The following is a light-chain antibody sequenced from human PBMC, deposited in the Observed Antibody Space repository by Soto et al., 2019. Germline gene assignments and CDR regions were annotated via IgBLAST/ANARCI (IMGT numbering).Light chain of an antibody. Sequence: QSVLTQPPSASGTPGQRVTISCSGSSSNIGSNTVNWYQQLPGTAPKLLIYSSNQRPSGVPDRFSGSKSGTSASLAISGLQSEDEADYYCAAWDDSLNGQVVFGGGTKLTV. CDR2: SSN. J-gene: IGLJ2*01. CDR1: SSNIGSNT. CDR3: AAWDDSLNGQVV. V-gene: IGLV1-44*01.